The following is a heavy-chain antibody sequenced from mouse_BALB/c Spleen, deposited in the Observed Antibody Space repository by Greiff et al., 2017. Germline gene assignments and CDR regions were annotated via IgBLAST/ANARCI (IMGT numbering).Heavy chain of an antibody. Sequence: EVHLVESWGGLVQPGGSRKLSCAASGFTFSSFGMHWVRQAPEKGLEWVAYISSGSSTIYYADTVKGRFTISRDNPKNTLFLQMTSLRSEDTAMYYCASFYDGYFLAYWGQGTLVTVSA. V-gene: IGHV5-17*02. J-gene: IGHJ3*01. D-gene: IGHD2-3*01. CDR3: ASFYDGYFLAY. CDR2: ISSGSSTI. CDR1: GFTFSSFG.